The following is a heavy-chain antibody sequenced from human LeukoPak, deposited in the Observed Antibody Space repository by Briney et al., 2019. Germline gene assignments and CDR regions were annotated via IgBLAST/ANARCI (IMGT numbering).Heavy chain of an antibody. CDR2: ISYDGSNK. D-gene: IGHD4/OR15-4a*01. J-gene: IGHJ4*02. Sequence: GGSLRLSCAASGFTFSSYGMHWVRQAPGKGLEWVAVISYDGSNKYYADSVKGRFTISRDNSKNTLYLQMNSLRVEDTAVYFCARDPGAFPYFFDSWGQGTLVTVSS. CDR3: ARDPGAFPYFFDS. CDR1: GFTFSSYG. V-gene: IGHV3-30*03.